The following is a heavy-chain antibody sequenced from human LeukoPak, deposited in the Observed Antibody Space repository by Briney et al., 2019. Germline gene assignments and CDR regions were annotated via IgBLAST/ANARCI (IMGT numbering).Heavy chain of an antibody. CDR1: GGSISSGGYY. V-gene: IGHV4-30-2*01. CDR2: IYHSGST. Sequence: PSETLSLTCTVSGGSISSGGYYWSWIRQPPGKGLEWIGYIYHSGSTYYNPSLKSRVTISVDTSKNQFSLKLSSVTAADTAVYYCARRNLLASYNWFDPWGQGTLVTVSS. D-gene: IGHD1-14*01. J-gene: IGHJ5*02. CDR3: ARRNLLASYNWFDP.